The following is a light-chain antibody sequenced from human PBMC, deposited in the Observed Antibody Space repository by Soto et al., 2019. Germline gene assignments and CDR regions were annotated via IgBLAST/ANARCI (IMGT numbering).Light chain of an antibody. CDR1: QSISSH. V-gene: IGKV3-11*01. J-gene: IGKJ2*01. CDR2: DAS. Sequence: EIVLTQSPATLSLSPGERATLSCRASQSISSHLAWYQHKAGQAPRLLVYDASNRATGVPTRFTGSGSGTDFTLTISSLEPEDFAVYYCQQCSNWPPEYTSGQGTKLEIK. CDR3: QQCSNWPPEYT.